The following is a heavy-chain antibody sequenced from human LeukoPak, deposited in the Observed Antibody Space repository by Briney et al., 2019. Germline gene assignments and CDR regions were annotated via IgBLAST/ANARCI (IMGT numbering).Heavy chain of an antibody. V-gene: IGHV4-31*03. CDR3: ARDATMDAFDL. CDR2: IYYSGST. Sequence: SQTLSLTCTVSGGAISSGGYYWSWIRQHPGKGLEWIGYIYYSGSTYYNPSLKSRVTISVDTSKNQFSLKLSSVTAADTAVYYCARDATMDAFDLWGQGTMVTVSS. CDR1: GGAISSGGYY. D-gene: IGHD3-10*01. J-gene: IGHJ3*01.